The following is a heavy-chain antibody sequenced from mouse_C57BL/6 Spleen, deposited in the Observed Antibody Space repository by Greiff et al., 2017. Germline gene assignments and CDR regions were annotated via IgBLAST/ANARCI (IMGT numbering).Heavy chain of an antibody. J-gene: IGHJ4*01. CDR3: ARETDDYAMDY. Sequence: DVKLQESGPGLVKPSQSLSLTCSVTGYSITSGYYWNCFRQLLGNKLEWMGYISYDGSNNYNPSLQNRISITRDTSKNQFFLKLNSVTTEDTATYYCARETDDYAMDYWGQGTSVTVSS. CDR1: GYSITSGYY. V-gene: IGHV3-6*01. CDR2: ISYDGSN.